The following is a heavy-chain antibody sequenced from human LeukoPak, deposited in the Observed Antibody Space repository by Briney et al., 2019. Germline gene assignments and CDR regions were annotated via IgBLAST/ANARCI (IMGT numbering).Heavy chain of an antibody. Sequence: ASVKVSCKASGYTVTSYGISWVRQAPGQGLEWMGWISAYNGNTNYAQKLQGRVTMTTDTSTSTAYMELRSLRSDDTAVYYCAREVRRHRYCSSTSCKPYGMDVWGQGTTVTVSS. D-gene: IGHD2-2*01. CDR2: ISAYNGNT. CDR3: AREVRRHRYCSSTSCKPYGMDV. CDR1: GYTVTSYG. J-gene: IGHJ6*02. V-gene: IGHV1-18*01.